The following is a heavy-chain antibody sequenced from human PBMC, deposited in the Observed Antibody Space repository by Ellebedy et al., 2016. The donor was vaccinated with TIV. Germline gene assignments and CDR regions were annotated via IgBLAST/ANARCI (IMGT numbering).Heavy chain of an antibody. J-gene: IGHJ4*02. Sequence: ASVKVSCKASGYTFNTYVISWVRQAPGQGLEWMGWISAYTGETDYAQKFQGRVTLTTDTSTSTAYMELRSLRSEDTAVYYCVRDMVQGMVAKYLWFDYWGQGTQVTVSS. CDR2: ISAYTGET. CDR1: GYTFNTYV. CDR3: VRDMVQGMVAKYLWFDY. D-gene: IGHD3-10*01. V-gene: IGHV1-18*01.